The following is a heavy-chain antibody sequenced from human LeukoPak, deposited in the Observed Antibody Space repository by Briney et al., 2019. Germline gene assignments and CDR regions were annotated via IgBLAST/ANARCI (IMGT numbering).Heavy chain of an antibody. D-gene: IGHD3-22*01. V-gene: IGHV3-23*01. Sequence: PGGSLRLSCAASGFPFSTHSLNWVRQAPGKGLEWVSAISGSGGSTYYADSVKGRFTISRDNSKNTLYLQMNSLRAEDTAVYYCAKRITMIVVVSRYNWFDPWGQGTLVTVSS. J-gene: IGHJ5*02. CDR3: AKRITMIVVVSRYNWFDP. CDR1: GFPFSTHS. CDR2: ISGSGGST.